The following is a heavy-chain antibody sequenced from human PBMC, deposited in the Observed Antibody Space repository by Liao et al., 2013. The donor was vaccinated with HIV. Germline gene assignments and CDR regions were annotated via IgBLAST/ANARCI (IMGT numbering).Heavy chain of an antibody. V-gene: IGHV4-4*07. CDR1: GGSIGSHY. J-gene: IGHJ1*01. D-gene: IGHD4-17*01. CDR3: ARGGYGDYVYFQH. Sequence: QVQLQESGPGLVRASETLSLTCSVSGGSIGSHYWIWIRQPAGKGLEWIGRIYTSGSTNYNPSLKSRVTMSVDTSKNQFSLKLSSVTAADTAVYYCARGGYGDYVYFQHWGQGTRGHRLL. CDR2: IYTSGST.